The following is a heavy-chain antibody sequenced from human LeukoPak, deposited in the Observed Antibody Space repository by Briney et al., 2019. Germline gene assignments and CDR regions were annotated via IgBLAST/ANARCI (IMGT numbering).Heavy chain of an antibody. V-gene: IGHV3-23*01. CDR1: GFTFSSYG. D-gene: IGHD6-19*01. J-gene: IGHJ4*02. CDR2: ISGSGGST. CDR3: AKLSVAGTALFDY. Sequence: GGSLRLSCAASGFTFSSYGMSWVRRAPGKGLEWVSVISGSGGSTYYADSVKGRFTISRDNSKNTLYLQMNSLRAEDTAVYYCAKLSVAGTALFDYWGQGTLVTVSS.